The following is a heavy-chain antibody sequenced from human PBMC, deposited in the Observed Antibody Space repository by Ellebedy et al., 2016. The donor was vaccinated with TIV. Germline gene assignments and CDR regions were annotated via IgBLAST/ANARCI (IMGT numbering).Heavy chain of an antibody. V-gene: IGHV1-2*04. CDR3: ARDLIVGATKNDY. J-gene: IGHJ4*02. Sequence: AASVKVSCKASGYTFTSYDINWVRQATGQGLEWMGWINPNSGGTNYAQKFQGWVTMTTDTSTSTAYMELRSLRSDDTAVYYCARDLIVGATKNDYWGQGTLVTVSS. CDR2: INPNSGGT. D-gene: IGHD1-26*01. CDR1: GYTFTSYD.